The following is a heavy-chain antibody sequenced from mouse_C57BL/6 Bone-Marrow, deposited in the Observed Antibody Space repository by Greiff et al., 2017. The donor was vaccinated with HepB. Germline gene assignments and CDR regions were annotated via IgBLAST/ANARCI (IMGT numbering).Heavy chain of an antibody. D-gene: IGHD1-1*01. CDR1: GFTFSNYW. Sequence: EVKVEESGGGLVQPGGSMKLSCVASGFTFSNYWMNWVRQSPEKGLEWVAQIRLKSDNYATHYAESVKGRFTISRDDSKSSVYLQMNNLRAEDTGIYYCTQGTVVATRWYFDVWGTGTTVTVSS. CDR2: IRLKSDNYAT. CDR3: TQGTVVATRWYFDV. V-gene: IGHV6-3*01. J-gene: IGHJ1*03.